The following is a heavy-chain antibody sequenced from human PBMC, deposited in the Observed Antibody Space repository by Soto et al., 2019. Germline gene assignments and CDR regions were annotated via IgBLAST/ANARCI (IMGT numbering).Heavy chain of an antibody. J-gene: IGHJ4*02. CDR1: GFTFSSYS. CDR2: ISSSSSTI. CDR3: ARITFGGVIVDY. Sequence: EVQLVESGGGLVQPGGSLRLSCAASGFTFSSYSMNWVRQAPGKGLEWVSYISSSSSTIYYADSVKGRFTISRDNAKNALYLQINSLRNEDKAVYYCARITFGGVIVDYWGQGTLVTVSS. V-gene: IGHV3-48*02. D-gene: IGHD3-16*02.